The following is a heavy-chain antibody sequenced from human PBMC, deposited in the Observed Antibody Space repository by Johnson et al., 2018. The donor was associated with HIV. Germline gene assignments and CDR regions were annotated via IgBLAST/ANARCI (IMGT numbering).Heavy chain of an antibody. CDR3: ASGAPWSGSDAFDI. J-gene: IGHJ3*02. D-gene: IGHD3-3*01. CDR1: GFTFDDYG. CDR2: INWNGGST. V-gene: IGHV3-20*04. Sequence: MLLVESGGGVVRPGGSLRLSCAASGFTFDDYGMSWVRQAPGKGLEWVSGINWNGGSTGYADSVKGRFTISRDNAKNSLYLQMNSLRAEDTALYYGASGAPWSGSDAFDIWGQGTMVTVSS.